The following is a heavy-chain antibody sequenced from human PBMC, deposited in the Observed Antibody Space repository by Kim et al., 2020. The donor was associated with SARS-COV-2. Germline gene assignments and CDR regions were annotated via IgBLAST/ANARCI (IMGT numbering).Heavy chain of an antibody. D-gene: IGHD2-2*01. V-gene: IGHV3-23*01. Sequence: CADSVAALFTISRKNSKNTLYLQMNSLRAEDTAVYYCANGRTYCSSAACAWGQGTLVTVSS. CDR3: ANGRTYCSSAACA. J-gene: IGHJ5*02.